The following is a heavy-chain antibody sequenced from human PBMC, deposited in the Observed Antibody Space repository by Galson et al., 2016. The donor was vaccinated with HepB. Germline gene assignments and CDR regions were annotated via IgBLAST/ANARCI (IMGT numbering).Heavy chain of an antibody. CDR1: GYSFASYW. CDR2: TFPGDSDT. D-gene: IGHD3-10*01. Sequence: QSGAEVKKPGESLKISCKGSGYSFASYWIGWVRQMPGTGLEYMGITFPGDSDTTYSPSFQGQVTISVGKSISTAYLQWSSLEASDTAMYYCTRLRFFSAANYFYGMDVWGQGTTVTVSS. J-gene: IGHJ6*02. V-gene: IGHV5-51*01. CDR3: TRLRFFSAANYFYGMDV.